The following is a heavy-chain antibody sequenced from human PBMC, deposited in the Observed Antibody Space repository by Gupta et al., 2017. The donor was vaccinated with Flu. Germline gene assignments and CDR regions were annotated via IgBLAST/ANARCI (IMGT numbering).Heavy chain of an antibody. CDR1: GFTFSSYA. D-gene: IGHD6-13*01. J-gene: IGHJ4*02. V-gene: IGHV3-23*01. Sequence: EVQLLESGGTLVQPGGSLRLTCAASGFTFSSYAMTWVRKAPGKGLEWVSSIGGGGHNTYYADSVKGRFTISRDNSRNTVSLQVDSLRAEDTAVYYCAKDRGQLAQGDAKVYDYWGQGTLVTGSS. CDR2: IGGGGHNT. CDR3: AKDRGQLAQGDAKVYDY.